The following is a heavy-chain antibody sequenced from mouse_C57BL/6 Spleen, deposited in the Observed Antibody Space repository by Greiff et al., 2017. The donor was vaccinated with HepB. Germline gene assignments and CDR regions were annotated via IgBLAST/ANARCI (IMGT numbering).Heavy chain of an antibody. CDR2: ISGGGGNT. Sequence: EVHLVESGGGLVKPGGSLKLSCAASGFTFSSYTMSWVRQTPEKRLEWVATISGGGGNTYYPDSVKGRFTISRDNAKNTLYLQMSSLRSEDTALYYCASHSNYYFDYWGQGTTLTVSS. CDR1: GFTFSSYT. J-gene: IGHJ2*01. V-gene: IGHV5-9*01. D-gene: IGHD2-5*01. CDR3: ASHSNYYFDY.